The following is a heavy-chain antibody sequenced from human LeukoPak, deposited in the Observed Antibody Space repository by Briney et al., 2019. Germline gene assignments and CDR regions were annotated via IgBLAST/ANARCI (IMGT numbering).Heavy chain of an antibody. CDR1: GSTFTDYY. D-gene: IGHD1-14*01. J-gene: IGHJ4*02. V-gene: IGHV1-2*02. CDR3: ASGPYTAFKF. CDR2: INPNSGGT. Sequence: ASVKVSCKASGSTFTDYYMHWVRQAPGQGLEWMGWINPNSGGTNFAQKFQGRVAMTRDTSISTAYMELNRLRSDDTAVYYCASGPYTAFKFWGQGTLVSVSS.